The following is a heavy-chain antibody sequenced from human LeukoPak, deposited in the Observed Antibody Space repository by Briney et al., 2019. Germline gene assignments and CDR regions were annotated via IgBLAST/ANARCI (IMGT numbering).Heavy chain of an antibody. CDR1: GYTSTGHY. J-gene: IGHJ5*02. D-gene: IGHD3-10*01. CDR3: TRMNGSGSFFGLNWFDT. V-gene: IGHV1-2*02. CDR2: LNPYSGGA. Sequence: ASVKVSCKASGYTSTGHYIHWVRQAPGQGLEWMGWLNPYSGGAGHAQNFQGRVTMIGDTSIATATLELSNLTTDDTAVYYCTRMNGSGSFFGLNWFDTWGQGTLATVSS.